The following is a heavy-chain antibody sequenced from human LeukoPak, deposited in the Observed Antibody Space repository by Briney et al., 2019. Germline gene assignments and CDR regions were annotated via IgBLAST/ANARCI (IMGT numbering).Heavy chain of an antibody. Sequence: SETLSLTCTVSGGSISSGGYYWSWIRQHPGKGLEWIGYIYYSGSTYYNPSLKSRVTISVDTFKNQFSLKLSSVTAADTAVYYCARTSSTSHEVDYWGQGTLVTVSS. V-gene: IGHV4-31*03. CDR3: ARTSSTSHEVDY. D-gene: IGHD2-2*01. CDR1: GGSISSGGYY. CDR2: IYYSGST. J-gene: IGHJ4*02.